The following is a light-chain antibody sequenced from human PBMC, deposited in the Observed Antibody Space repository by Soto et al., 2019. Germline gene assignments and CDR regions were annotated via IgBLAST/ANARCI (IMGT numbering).Light chain of an antibody. J-gene: IGLJ1*01. V-gene: IGLV2-8*01. CDR3: SSFAGSYSPYV. Sequence: QSVLTQPRSASGSPGQSVTISCTGTSSDIGVYDFVSWYQQHPGKAPKVIIYQVNKRPSGVPDRFSGSKSGNTASLTVSGLRPEDEADYFCSSFAGSYSPYVFGTGTKVTVL. CDR1: SSDIGVYDF. CDR2: QVN.